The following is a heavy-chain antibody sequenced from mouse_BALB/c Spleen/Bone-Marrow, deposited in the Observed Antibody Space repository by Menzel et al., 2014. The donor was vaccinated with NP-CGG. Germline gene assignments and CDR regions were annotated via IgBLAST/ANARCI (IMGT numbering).Heavy chain of an antibody. J-gene: IGHJ3*01. Sequence: EVQVVESGGRLVKPGGSLKLSCAASGFIFSDHYMYWVRRTPEKRLEWVATISDGGGHTYYSDSVKGRFTISRDNAKNNLYLQMSSLKSEDTAMYHCARDGDYRYAWFSYWGQGTPVTVSA. CDR2: ISDGGGHT. D-gene: IGHD2-14*01. CDR1: GFIFSDHY. V-gene: IGHV5-4*02. CDR3: ARDGDYRYAWFSY.